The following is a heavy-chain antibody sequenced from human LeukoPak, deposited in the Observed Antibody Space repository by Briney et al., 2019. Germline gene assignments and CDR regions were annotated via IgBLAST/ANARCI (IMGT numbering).Heavy chain of an antibody. CDR1: GGSFSGYY. J-gene: IGHJ4*02. Sequence: NSSETLSLTCAVYGGSFSGYYWSWIRQPPGKGLEWIGEINHSGSTNYNPSLKSRVTISVDTSKNQFSLKLSSVTAADTAVYYCARGRRGLPSKWGGFDYWGQGTLVTVSS. V-gene: IGHV4-34*01. CDR3: ARGRRGLPSKWGGFDY. D-gene: IGHD7-27*01. CDR2: INHSGST.